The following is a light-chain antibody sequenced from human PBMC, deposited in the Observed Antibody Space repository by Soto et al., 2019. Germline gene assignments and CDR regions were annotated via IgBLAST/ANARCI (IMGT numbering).Light chain of an antibody. CDR1: QGIGND. Sequence: AIQMAQSPSSLSASVGDRVTITCRASQGIGNDVGWFQQKPGKAPKLLIYAAATLQSGVPSRFSGSRSGTDFTLTIGSLQPEDFATYYCLQDHNYPLTFGGGTKVEIK. CDR2: AAA. J-gene: IGKJ4*01. CDR3: LQDHNYPLT. V-gene: IGKV1-6*02.